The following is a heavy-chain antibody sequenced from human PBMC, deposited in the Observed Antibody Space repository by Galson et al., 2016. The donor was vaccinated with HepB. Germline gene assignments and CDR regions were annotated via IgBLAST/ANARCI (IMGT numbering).Heavy chain of an antibody. CDR3: ARVKWELPFF. CDR2: ISSDGNKA. J-gene: IGHJ4*02. CDR1: GFTFSTSW. Sequence: SLRLSCAASGFTFSTSWMHWVRQAPGKGLVWVSGISSDGNKANYGDSVRGRFTISRDNAKNTLYLQMNSLRAEDTAVYYCARVKWELPFFWGQGTLVTVSS. V-gene: IGHV3-74*01. D-gene: IGHD1-26*01.